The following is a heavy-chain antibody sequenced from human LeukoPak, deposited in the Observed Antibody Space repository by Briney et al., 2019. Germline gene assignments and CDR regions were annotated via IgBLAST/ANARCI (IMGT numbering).Heavy chain of an antibody. Sequence: GGSLRLSCAASGFTFSAYWMSWVRQAPGKGLEWVADIDEPGSEEYYVDSVKGRFTISRDNAKNSLYLQMNSLRAEDTAVYYCARDPDVGTADYWGQGTLVTVSS. J-gene: IGHJ4*02. D-gene: IGHD1-7*01. CDR3: ARDPDVGTADY. CDR2: IDEPGSEE. V-gene: IGHV3-7*01. CDR1: GFTFSAYW.